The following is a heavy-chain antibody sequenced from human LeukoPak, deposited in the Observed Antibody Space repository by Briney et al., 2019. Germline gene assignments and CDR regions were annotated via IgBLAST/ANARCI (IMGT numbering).Heavy chain of an antibody. Sequence: SETLSLTCTVSGGSISSSSYYWGWVRQPPGKGLEWIGEVNHSGRTNYNPSLKSRVTISVDTSKNQFSLNLRSVTAADTAVYYCARGQFQRDYWGQGTLVTVSS. J-gene: IGHJ4*02. CDR2: VNHSGRT. CDR1: GGSISSSSYY. CDR3: ARGQFQRDY. V-gene: IGHV4-39*07.